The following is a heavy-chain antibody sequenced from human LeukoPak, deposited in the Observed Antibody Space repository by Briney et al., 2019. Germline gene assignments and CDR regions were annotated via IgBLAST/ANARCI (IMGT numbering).Heavy chain of an antibody. V-gene: IGHV3-23*01. J-gene: IGHJ4*02. CDR3: AKFTKYPPSPYYFDY. CDR1: GFTFSSYA. Sequence: PGGSLRLSCAASGFTFSSYAMSWVRQAPGKGLEWVSAISGSGGSTYYADSVKGRFTISRDNSKNTLYLQMNSLRAEDTAVYYCAKFTKYPPSPYYFDYWGQGTLVTVSS. D-gene: IGHD2-2*01. CDR2: ISGSGGST.